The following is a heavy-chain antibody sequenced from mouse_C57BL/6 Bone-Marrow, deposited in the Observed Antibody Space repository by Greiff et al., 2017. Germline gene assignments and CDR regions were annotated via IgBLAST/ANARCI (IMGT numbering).Heavy chain of an antibody. CDR1: GYTFTSYW. J-gene: IGHJ2*01. D-gene: IGHD2-12*01. CDR3: ASGTIPYYFDY. V-gene: IGHV1-61*01. CDR2: IYPSDSET. Sequence: QVQLQQPVAELVRPGSSVKLSCKASGYTFTSYWMDWVKQRPGQGLEWIGNIYPSDSETHYNQKFKDKATLTVDKSSSTAYMQLSSLTSEDSAVYYCASGTIPYYFDYWGQGTTLTVSS.